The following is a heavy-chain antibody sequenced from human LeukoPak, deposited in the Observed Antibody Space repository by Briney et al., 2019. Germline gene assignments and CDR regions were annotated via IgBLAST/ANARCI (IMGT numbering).Heavy chain of an antibody. CDR1: GGTFSSYA. D-gene: IGHD2-2*01. V-gene: IGHV1-8*02. CDR3: AYCSSTYYYYMDV. Sequence: ASVKVSCKASGGTFSSYAISWVRQAPGQRLEWMGWMNPNSGNTGYAQKFQGRVTMTRNTSISTAYMELSSLRSEDTAVYYCAYCSSTYYYYMDVWGKGTTVTVSS. J-gene: IGHJ6*03. CDR2: MNPNSGNT.